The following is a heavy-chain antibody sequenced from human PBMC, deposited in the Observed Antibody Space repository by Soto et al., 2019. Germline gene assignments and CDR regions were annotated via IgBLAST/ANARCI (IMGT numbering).Heavy chain of an antibody. CDR1: GGSISSSTYY. Sequence: QLQLQESGPGLVKPSETLSLTCTVSGGSISSSTYYWGWIRQPPGKGLEWIGSIYHSASTYYNPSLKSRVTISVDTSKNQFSLKLSSVTAADTAVYFCARRIVTSSYVDYWGQGTLVTVSS. V-gene: IGHV4-39*01. D-gene: IGHD2-2*01. CDR2: IYHSAST. CDR3: ARRIVTSSYVDY. J-gene: IGHJ4*02.